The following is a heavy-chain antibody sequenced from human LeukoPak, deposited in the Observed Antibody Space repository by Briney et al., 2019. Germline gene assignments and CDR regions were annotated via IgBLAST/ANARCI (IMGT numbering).Heavy chain of an antibody. V-gene: IGHV4-59*12. CDR2: VYYTGSI. CDR1: GGSISSYY. Sequence: SETLSLTCTVSGGSISSYYWSWVRQPPGKGLEWIGFVYYTGSINYSPSLKSRVTISVDTSKNQFSLKLRSVTAADTAVYYCARGATMVRGVFDPWGQGTLVTVSS. J-gene: IGHJ5*02. CDR3: ARGATMVRGVFDP. D-gene: IGHD3-10*01.